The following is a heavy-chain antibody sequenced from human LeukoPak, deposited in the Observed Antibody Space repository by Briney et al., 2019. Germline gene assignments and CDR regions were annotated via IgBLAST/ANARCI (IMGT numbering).Heavy chain of an antibody. Sequence: GGSLRLSCAASGFTFRSYSMNWVRQAPGKGLEWVSYISSSSSTIYYADSVKGRFTISRDNAKNSLYLQMNSLRAEDTAVYYCASRYYDFWSGYSRSPIDYWGQGTLVTVSS. D-gene: IGHD3-3*01. CDR3: ASRYYDFWSGYSRSPIDY. CDR2: ISSSSSTI. J-gene: IGHJ4*02. CDR1: GFTFRSYS. V-gene: IGHV3-48*04.